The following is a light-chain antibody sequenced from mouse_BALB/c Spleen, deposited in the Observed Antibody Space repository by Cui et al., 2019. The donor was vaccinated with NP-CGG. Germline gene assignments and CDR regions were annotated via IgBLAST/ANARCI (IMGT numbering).Light chain of an antibody. CDR3: ALWYSNHWV. V-gene: IGLV1*01. Sequence: QAVVTQEPALTTSPGETVTLTCRSRTGAVTTSNYANWVQEKPDHLFTGLIGGTKNRAPGVPARFSGSLIGDKAALTITGAQTEDEAIYFCALWYSNHWVFGGGTKLNVL. CDR1: TGAVTTSNY. CDR2: GTK. J-gene: IGLJ1*01.